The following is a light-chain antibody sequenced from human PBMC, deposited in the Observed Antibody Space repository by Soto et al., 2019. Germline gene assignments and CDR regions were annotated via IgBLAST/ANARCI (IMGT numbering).Light chain of an antibody. J-gene: IGKJ2*01. CDR2: DAS. V-gene: IGKV3D-15*01. CDR3: QQYDDWPPVYT. Sequence: EIVLTQSPATLSVSPGERASLSCRASQSVSRNLAWYQHKPGQAPRLLIYDASTRATAVPGRFSGSGSGTEFTLTISGLQAEDVAVYYCQQYDDWPPVYTFGQGTKREI. CDR1: QSVSRN.